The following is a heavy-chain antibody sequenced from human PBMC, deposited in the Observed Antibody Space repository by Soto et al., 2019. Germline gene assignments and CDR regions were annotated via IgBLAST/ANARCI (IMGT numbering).Heavy chain of an antibody. CDR3: ARNGALDY. CDR1: GGSISSGDYY. Sequence: QVQLQESGPGLVKPSQTLSLTCTVTGGSISSGDYYWSWIRQPPGKGLEWIGYILYSGTTNYNPSLESRLTISVDTSKNQFSLKLTSVTAADTAVYYCARNGALDYWGRGTLVTVSS. J-gene: IGHJ4*02. V-gene: IGHV4-30-4*01. CDR2: ILYSGTT. D-gene: IGHD2-8*01.